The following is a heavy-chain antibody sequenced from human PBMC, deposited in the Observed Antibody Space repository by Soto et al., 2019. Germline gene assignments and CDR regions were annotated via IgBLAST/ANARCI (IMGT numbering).Heavy chain of an antibody. V-gene: IGHV4-31*03. D-gene: IGHD5-12*01. J-gene: IGHJ6*02. CDR3: ARGPVVATTHYYYYDGMDV. Sequence: QVQLQESGPGLVKPSQTLSLTCTVSGGSISSGGYYWSWIRQHPGKGLEWIGYIYYSGSTYYNPSLKSRVTRSVDTSKDQFSLKLSSVTAADTAGYYGARGPVVATTHYYYYDGMDVWGQGTTVTVSS. CDR1: GGSISSGGYY. CDR2: IYYSGST.